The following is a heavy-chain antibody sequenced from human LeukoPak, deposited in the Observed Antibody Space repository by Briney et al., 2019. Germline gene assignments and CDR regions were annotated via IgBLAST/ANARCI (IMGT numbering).Heavy chain of an antibody. Sequence: ASVTVSCKASGYTFTSYDINWVRQAAGQGLEWMGWMNPNSGNTGYAQKFQGRVTITRNTSISTAYMELSSLRSEDTAVYYCARGGGGSSSYYFDYWGQGTLVTVSS. V-gene: IGHV1-8*01. CDR2: MNPNSGNT. CDR1: GYTFTSYD. J-gene: IGHJ4*02. CDR3: ARGGGGSSSYYFDY. D-gene: IGHD6-6*01.